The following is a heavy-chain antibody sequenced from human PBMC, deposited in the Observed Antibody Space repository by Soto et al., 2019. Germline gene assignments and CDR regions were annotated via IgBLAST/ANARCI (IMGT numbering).Heavy chain of an antibody. CDR2: ISYDGSNK. V-gene: IGHV3-30-3*01. D-gene: IGHD6-25*01. J-gene: IGHJ3*02. CDR3: ARAFAARQRAFDI. CDR1: GFTFSSYA. Sequence: GGSLRLSXAASGFTFSSYAMHWVRQAPGKGLEWVAVISYDGSNKYYADSVKGRFTISRDNSKNTLYLQMNSLRAEDTAVYYCARAFAARQRAFDIWGQGTMVTV.